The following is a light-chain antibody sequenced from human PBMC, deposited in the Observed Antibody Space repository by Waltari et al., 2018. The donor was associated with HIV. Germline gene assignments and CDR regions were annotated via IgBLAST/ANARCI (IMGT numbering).Light chain of an antibody. Sequence: QSVLTQPPSVSGTPGQRVTISCSGSSSNSGSNYIYWYQQLPGTAPKLLIYRNNQRPSGVPDRFSGSKSGTSASLAISGLRSEDEADYSCAAWDDSLSGWVFGGGTKLTVL. CDR1: SSNSGSNY. V-gene: IGLV1-47*01. CDR3: AAWDDSLSGWV. J-gene: IGLJ3*02. CDR2: RNN.